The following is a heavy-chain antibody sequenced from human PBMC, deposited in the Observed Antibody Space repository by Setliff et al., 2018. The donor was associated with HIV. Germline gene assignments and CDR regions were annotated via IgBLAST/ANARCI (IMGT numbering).Heavy chain of an antibody. D-gene: IGHD6-13*01. CDR2: IYTSGSA. CDR1: GGSFSDYQ. J-gene: IGHJ4*02. CDR3: ASSSSFDY. Sequence: SETLSLTCAVYGGSFSDYQWSWVRQSPGKGLEWIGRIYTSGSADYNPSLKSRVTISLATSKNHFSLKLSSVTAADTAVYYCASSSSFDYWGQGTLVTVSS. V-gene: IGHV4-59*10.